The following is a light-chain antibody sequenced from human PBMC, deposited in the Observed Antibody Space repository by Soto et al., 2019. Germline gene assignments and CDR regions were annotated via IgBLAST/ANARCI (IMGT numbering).Light chain of an antibody. V-gene: IGKV3-11*01. CDR3: QQRTNWPPT. Sequence: ETVLTQSPVTLSLSPGEGATLSCRASQSVSSYLAWYQQKPGQAPRLLIYDASERATGIPDRFSGSGSGTGFTLAISGLEPDDFAVYYCQQRTNWPPTFGGGTKVEIK. CDR1: QSVSSY. CDR2: DAS. J-gene: IGKJ4*02.